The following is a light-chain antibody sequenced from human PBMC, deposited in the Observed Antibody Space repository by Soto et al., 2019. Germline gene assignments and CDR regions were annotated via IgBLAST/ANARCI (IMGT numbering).Light chain of an antibody. CDR1: QSLLHTDGKNS. J-gene: IGKJ1*01. CDR2: WGS. V-gene: IGKV2-28*01. CDR3: MQALQPPRT. Sequence: DLVMTQSPLFLPVTPGEPASISCRSSQSLLHTDGKNSLDWYLQKPGHSPQLLIFWGSNRASGVPDTLSGRALRTDFRLQISRVEAEDVCVYYFMQALQPPRTFGQEIKMEF.